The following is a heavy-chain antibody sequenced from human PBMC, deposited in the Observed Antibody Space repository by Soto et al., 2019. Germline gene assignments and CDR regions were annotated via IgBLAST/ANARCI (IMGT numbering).Heavy chain of an antibody. CDR3: AKGPHSASGYYYMDV. D-gene: IGHD3-10*01. Sequence: EVQLVESGGGLVQPGGSLRLSCAASGFTLSTYGMHWHDMHWVRQATGKGLEWVASLSYAGDTYYPGSVKGRFTVSRESAKNSLYLQMNSLTAGDTAVYYSAKGPHSASGYYYMDVWGKGTTVTVSS. CDR1: GFTLSTYGMHWHD. V-gene: IGHV3-13*01. CDR2: LSYAGDT. J-gene: IGHJ6*03.